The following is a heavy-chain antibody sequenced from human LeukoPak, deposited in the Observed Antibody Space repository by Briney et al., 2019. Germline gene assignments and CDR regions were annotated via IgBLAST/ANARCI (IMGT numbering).Heavy chain of an antibody. J-gene: IGHJ4*02. CDR2: IYYSGST. CDR1: GGSISSSSYY. CDR3: ASHSSSWYGLMDC. D-gene: IGHD6-13*01. V-gene: IGHV4-39*01. Sequence: NPSETLSLTCTVSGGSISSSSYYWGWIRQPPGKGLEWIGSIYYSGSTYYNPSLKSRVTISVDTSKNQFSLKLSSVTAADTAVYYCASHSSSWYGLMDCWGRGTLVTVSS.